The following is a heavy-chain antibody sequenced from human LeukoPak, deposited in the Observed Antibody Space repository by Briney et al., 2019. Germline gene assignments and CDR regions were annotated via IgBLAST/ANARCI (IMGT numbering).Heavy chain of an antibody. Sequence: VMPSQTLSLTCTVSGGSISSGDYYWSWIRQPPGKALEWPALIYWDDDKRYSPSLKSRLTITKDTSKNQVVLTMTNMDPVDTATYYCAHRIAAAGTFQHWGQGTLVTVSS. CDR2: IYWDDDK. CDR1: GGSISSGDYY. D-gene: IGHD6-13*01. V-gene: IGHV2-5*08. CDR3: AHRIAAAGTFQH. J-gene: IGHJ1*01.